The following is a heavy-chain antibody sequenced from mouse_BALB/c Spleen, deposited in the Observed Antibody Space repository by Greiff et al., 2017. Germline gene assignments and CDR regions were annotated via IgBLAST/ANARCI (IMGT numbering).Heavy chain of an antibody. CDR2: FYPGGGGI. CDR3: ARDVYYEYGGAMDY. D-gene: IGHD2-4*01. J-gene: IGHJ4*01. V-gene: IGHV1-62-2*01. CDR1: GYTFTEYS. Sequence: QVQLQQSGAGLVKPGASVKLSCKASGYTFTEYSIHWVKQRSGQGLEWIGWFYPGGGGIKYNEKFKDKATLTADKSSSTVYMELSSLTSEDSAVYFCARDVYYEYGGAMDYWGQGTSVTVSS.